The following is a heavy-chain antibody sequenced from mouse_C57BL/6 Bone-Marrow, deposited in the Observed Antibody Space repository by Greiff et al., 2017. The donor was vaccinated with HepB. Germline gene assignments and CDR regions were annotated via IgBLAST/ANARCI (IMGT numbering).Heavy chain of an antibody. J-gene: IGHJ3*01. Sequence: EVKVVESGGGLVKPGGSLKLSCAASGFTFSSYAMSWVRQTPEKRLEWVATISDGGSYTYYPDNVKGRFTISRDNAKNNLYLQMSHLKSEDTAMYYCDGSSYGAYWGQGTLVTVSA. CDR3: DGSSYGAY. V-gene: IGHV5-4*03. CDR2: ISDGGSYT. CDR1: GFTFSSYA. D-gene: IGHD1-1*01.